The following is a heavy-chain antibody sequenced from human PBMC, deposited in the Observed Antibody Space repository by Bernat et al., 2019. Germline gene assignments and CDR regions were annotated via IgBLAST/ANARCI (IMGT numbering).Heavy chain of an antibody. CDR1: GFTFSSYW. CDR2: IKQDGSEK. CDR3: ARVEALVGGNTVPAAMSPYYYYGMDV. D-gene: IGHD2-2*01. J-gene: IGHJ6*02. V-gene: IGHV3-7*01. Sequence: EVQLVESGGGLVQPGGSLRLSCAASGFTFSSYWMSWVRQVPGKGLEWVANIKQDGSEKYYVDSVKGRFTISRDNAKNSLYLQMNSLRAEDTAVYYCARVEALVGGNTVPAAMSPYYYYGMDVWGQGTTVTVSS.